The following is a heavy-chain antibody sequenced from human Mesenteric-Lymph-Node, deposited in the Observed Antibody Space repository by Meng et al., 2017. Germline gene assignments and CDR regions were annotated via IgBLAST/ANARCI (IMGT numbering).Heavy chain of an antibody. Sequence: VQLVESGGGLVKPGGSLRLSCAASGFTFSSYSMSWVRQAPAKGLEWVSGISGGGGHTYHADSVRGRFTISRDNSKNTLYLQMNSLRAEDTALYYCVKGARPAGTPEAYWGQGTLVTVSS. CDR3: VKGARPAGTPEAY. CDR1: GFTFSSYS. J-gene: IGHJ4*02. CDR2: ISGGGGHT. D-gene: IGHD2-2*01. V-gene: IGHV3-23*04.